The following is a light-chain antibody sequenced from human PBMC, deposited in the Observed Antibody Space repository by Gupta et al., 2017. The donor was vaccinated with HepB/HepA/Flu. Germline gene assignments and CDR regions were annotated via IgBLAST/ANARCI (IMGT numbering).Light chain of an antibody. J-gene: IGKJ4*01. V-gene: IGKV4-1*01. CDR2: WAS. Sequence: DIVMTQSPDSLAVSLGERATINCKSSQSVLYSSNNKNYLAWYQQKPGQPPKLLIYWASTRGSGVPDRFSGSGSGTXFTLTIXSLQAEDVAVYYCQQDDSTPITFGXGTKVEIK. CDR3: QQDDSTPIT. CDR1: QSVLYSSNNKNY.